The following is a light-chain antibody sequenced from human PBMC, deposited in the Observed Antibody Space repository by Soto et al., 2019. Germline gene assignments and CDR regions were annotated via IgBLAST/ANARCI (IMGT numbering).Light chain of an antibody. CDR2: EIN. J-gene: IGLJ1*01. CDR1: SSDVGGYNF. V-gene: IGLV2-8*01. CDR3: TSYAGSNSRYV. Sequence: QSALTQPPSASGSPGQSVTISCTGTSSDVGGYNFVSWYQQQPGKAPELIIYEINKRPSGVPDRFSGSKSGNTASLTVSGLQAEDEADYYCTSYAGSNSRYVFGTGTKLTVL.